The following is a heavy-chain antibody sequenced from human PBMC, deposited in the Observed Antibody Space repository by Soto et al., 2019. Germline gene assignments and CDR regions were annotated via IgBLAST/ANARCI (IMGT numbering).Heavy chain of an antibody. CDR3: ASYSGITMVRGAIDDY. CDR2: ISGSGGST. D-gene: IGHD3-10*01. J-gene: IGHJ4*02. Sequence: GGSLRLSCAASGFTFSSYAMGWVRQAPGKGLEWVSAISGSGGSTYYADSVKGRFTISRDNSKNTLYLQMNSLRAEDTAVYYCASYSGITMVRGAIDDYWGQGTLVTVSS. V-gene: IGHV3-23*01. CDR1: GFTFSSYA.